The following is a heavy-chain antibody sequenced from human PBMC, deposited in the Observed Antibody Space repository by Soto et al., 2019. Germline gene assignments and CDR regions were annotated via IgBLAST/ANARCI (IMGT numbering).Heavy chain of an antibody. J-gene: IGHJ5*02. CDR1: GFTFSSYW. CDR3: ARVYRRDLRYFDWLPNPNDFDP. CDR2: INSDGSST. D-gene: IGHD3-9*01. Sequence: CGSLRLSCTASGFTFSSYWMHWARQAPGKGRVWVSRINSDGSSTSYADSVKGRFTISRDNAKNTLYLQMNSLRAEHTAVYYCARVYRRDLRYFDWLPNPNDFDPWGQGT. V-gene: IGHV3-74*01.